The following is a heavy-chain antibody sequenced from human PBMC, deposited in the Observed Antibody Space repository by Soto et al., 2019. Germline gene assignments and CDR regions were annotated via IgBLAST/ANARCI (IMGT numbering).Heavy chain of an antibody. CDR2: MNPNSGGT. Sequence: QVQLVQSGADVKKPGASVKVSCKTSGYTFSGYFMHWLRQAPGQGPEWMGWMNPNSGGTDYAQNFQGRVSMTWDTSISTAYMELSRLRSADTAIYYCARGYYSSSWRVFDYWGQGTLVTVSS. J-gene: IGHJ4*02. CDR1: GYTFSGYF. D-gene: IGHD6-13*01. V-gene: IGHV1-2*02. CDR3: ARGYYSSSWRVFDY.